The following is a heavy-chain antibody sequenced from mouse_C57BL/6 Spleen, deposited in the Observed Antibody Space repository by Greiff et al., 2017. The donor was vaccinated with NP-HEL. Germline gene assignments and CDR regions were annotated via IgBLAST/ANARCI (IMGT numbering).Heavy chain of an antibody. CDR3: ARRPLYYDGFDY. J-gene: IGHJ2*01. CDR2: INPNNGGT. D-gene: IGHD1-1*01. CDR1: GYTFTDYY. V-gene: IGHV1-26*01. Sequence: EVQLQQSGPELVKPGASVKISCKASGYTFTDYYMNWVKQSHGKSLEWIGDINPNNGGTSYNQKFKGKATLTVDKSSSTAYMELRSLTSEDSAVYYWARRPLYYDGFDYWGQGTTLTVSS.